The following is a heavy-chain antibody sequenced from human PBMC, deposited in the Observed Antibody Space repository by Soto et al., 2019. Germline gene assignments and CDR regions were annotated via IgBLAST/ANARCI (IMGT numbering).Heavy chain of an antibody. J-gene: IGHJ4*01. D-gene: IGHD2-8*02. CDR2: ISGSGSSP. CDR1: GFTFNSYT. CDR3: AKARCTGNSCYVPDY. Sequence: PGGSLRLSCAASGFTFNSYTMAWVRQAPGKGLEWVSSISGSGSSPSYADSVQGRFIIYRDNSRTTLSLQMNSLRAEDTATYYCAKARCTGNSCYVPDYWGHGSLVTFSS. V-gene: IGHV3-23*01.